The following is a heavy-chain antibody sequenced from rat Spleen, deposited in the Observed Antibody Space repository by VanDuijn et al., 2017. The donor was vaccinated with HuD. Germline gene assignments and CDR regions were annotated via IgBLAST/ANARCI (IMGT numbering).Heavy chain of an antibody. Sequence: EVQLVESGGGLVQPGRSLKLSCAASGFTFSNYYMAWVRQAPTKGLEWVAYINTGGGSTYYRDSVKGRFTISRDNAKSTLYLQMNSLRSEDTATYYCARLGGKYSSYNYLDNWGQGDMVTVSS. V-gene: IGHV5-27*01. CDR2: INTGGGST. CDR1: GFTFSNYY. J-gene: IGHJ2*01. D-gene: IGHD1-2*01. CDR3: ARLGGKYSSYNYLDN.